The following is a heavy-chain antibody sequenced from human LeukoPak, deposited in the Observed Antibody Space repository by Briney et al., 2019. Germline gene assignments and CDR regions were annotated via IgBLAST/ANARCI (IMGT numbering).Heavy chain of an antibody. CDR3: ARDVAGTWRFDP. CDR2: IYYSGST. D-gene: IGHD1-1*01. CDR1: GGSISSYY. Sequence: SETLSLTCAVSGGSISSYYWSWIRQPPGKGLEWIGYIYYSGSTNYNPSLKSRVTISVDTSKNQFSLKLSSVTAADTAVYYCARDVAGTWRFDPWGQGTLVTVSS. V-gene: IGHV4-59*12. J-gene: IGHJ5*02.